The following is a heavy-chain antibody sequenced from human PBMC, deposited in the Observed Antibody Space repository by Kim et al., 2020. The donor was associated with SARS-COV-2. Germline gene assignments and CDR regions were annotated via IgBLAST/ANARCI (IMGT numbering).Heavy chain of an antibody. V-gene: IGHV3-33*01. D-gene: IGHD2-8*01. J-gene: IGHJ3*02. Sequence: GGSLRLSCAASGFTFSSYGMHWVRQAPGKGLEWVAVIWYDGSNKYYADSVKGRFTISRDNSKNTLYLQMNSLRAEDTAVYYCARDGCAIIDAFDIWGQGTMVTVSS. CDR2: IWYDGSNK. CDR3: ARDGCAIIDAFDI. CDR1: GFTFSSYG.